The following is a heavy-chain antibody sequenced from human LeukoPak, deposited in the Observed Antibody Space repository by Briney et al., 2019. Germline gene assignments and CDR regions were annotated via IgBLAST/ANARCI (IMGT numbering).Heavy chain of an antibody. CDR1: GYTFTDYY. CDR3: AREALGSYYTNFDY. J-gene: IGHJ4*02. V-gene: IGHV1-2*02. Sequence: GASVTISCKASGYTFTDYYIHWVRQAPGQGLEWMGWINPNGGGTTYVQKSQGRVSMTRDTSITTVYMEVSSLRSDDTAVYYCAREALGSYYTNFDYWGQGTLVTVSS. D-gene: IGHD1-26*01. CDR2: INPNGGGT.